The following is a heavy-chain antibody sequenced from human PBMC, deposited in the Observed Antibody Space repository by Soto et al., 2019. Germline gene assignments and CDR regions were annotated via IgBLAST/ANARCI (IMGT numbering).Heavy chain of an antibody. CDR2: IYYSGST. J-gene: IGHJ5*02. D-gene: IGHD3-22*01. V-gene: IGHV4-30-4*08. CDR3: ARGRDDSSGYYYVSYWFDP. Sequence: PSETLSLTCTVSGGSISSGGYYWSWIRQHPGKGLEWIGYIYYSGSTYYNPSLKSRVTISVDTSKNQFSLKLSSVTAADTAVYYCARGRDDSSGYYYVSYWFDPWGQGTLVTVSS. CDR1: GGSISSGGYY.